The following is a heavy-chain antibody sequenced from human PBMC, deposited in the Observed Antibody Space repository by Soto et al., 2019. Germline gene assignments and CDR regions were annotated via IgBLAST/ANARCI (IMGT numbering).Heavy chain of an antibody. CDR2: ISASSIYI. D-gene: IGHD3-16*01. V-gene: IGHV3-21*01. Sequence: GGSLRLSCAASGFPFRSYNMNWVRQAPGKGLEWVSYISASSIYIYYADSVKGRFTISRDNAKNSLNLQMNSLRADDTAVYFCARGLWPEGGMGVWGQGTTVTVSS. CDR1: GFPFRSYN. CDR3: ARGLWPEGGMGV. J-gene: IGHJ6*02.